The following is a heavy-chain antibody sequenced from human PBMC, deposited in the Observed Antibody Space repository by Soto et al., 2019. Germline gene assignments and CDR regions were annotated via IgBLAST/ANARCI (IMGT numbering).Heavy chain of an antibody. J-gene: IGHJ4*02. V-gene: IGHV3-23*01. CDR2: ILHIGDSA. CDR1: GFSFSANA. D-gene: IGHD7-27*01. CDR3: ARRGLSNHDY. Sequence: DVQLLESGGGLVQPGGSLRLSCVASGFSFSANAMTWVRQAPGKGLEWVASILHIGDSAYYADSVKGRFTISRDNSKRTLYLQMNSLRAEDTAVYYCARRGLSNHDYWGQGTLVTVSS.